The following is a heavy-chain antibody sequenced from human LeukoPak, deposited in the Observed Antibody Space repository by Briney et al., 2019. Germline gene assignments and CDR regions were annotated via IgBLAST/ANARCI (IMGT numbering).Heavy chain of an antibody. CDR3: ARDYSGFDP. D-gene: IGHD1-26*01. Sequence: SETLSLTCTVSGGSISSYYWSWIRQPPRKGLEWIGYIYYSGSTNYNPSLKSRVTISVDTSKNQFSLKLSSVAAADTAVYYCARDYSGFDPWGQGTLVTVSS. CDR1: GGSISSYY. J-gene: IGHJ5*02. V-gene: IGHV4-59*01. CDR2: IYYSGST.